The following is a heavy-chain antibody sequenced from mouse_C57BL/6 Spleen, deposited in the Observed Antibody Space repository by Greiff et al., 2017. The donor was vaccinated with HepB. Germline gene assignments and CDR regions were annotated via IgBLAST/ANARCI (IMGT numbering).Heavy chain of an antibody. J-gene: IGHJ2*01. V-gene: IGHV5-4*01. D-gene: IGHD3-2*02. CDR1: GFTFSSYA. CDR2: ISDGGSYA. Sequence: DVHLVESGGGLVKPGGSLKLSCAASGFTFSSYAMSWVRQTPEKRLEWVATISDGGSYAYYPDNVKGRFTISRDNAKNNLYLQMSHLKSEDTAMYYCARGAAQALPYFDCWGQGTTLTVSS. CDR3: ARGAAQALPYFDC.